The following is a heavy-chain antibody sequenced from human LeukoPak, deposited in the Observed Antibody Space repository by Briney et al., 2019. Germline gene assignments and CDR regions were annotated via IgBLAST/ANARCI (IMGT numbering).Heavy chain of an antibody. CDR3: ARGLLDFDS. V-gene: IGHV3-33*01. CDR2: IWYDGSNT. Sequence: GGSLRLSCVASGFTFSSFGMHWVRQAPGKGLEWVALIWYDGSNTYYADSVKGRFTISRDDSKNTVYLQMNSLRVEDTALYYCARGLLDFDSWGQGTLVIVSS. CDR1: GFTFSSFG. D-gene: IGHD2-15*01. J-gene: IGHJ4*02.